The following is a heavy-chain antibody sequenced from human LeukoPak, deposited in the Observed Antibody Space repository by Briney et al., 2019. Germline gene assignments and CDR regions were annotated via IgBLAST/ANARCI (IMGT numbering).Heavy chain of an antibody. Sequence: PGGSLRLSRAASGFTFSSYGMHWVRQAPGKGLEWVAFIRYDGSNKYYTDSVKGRFTISRDNSKNTLYLQMNSLRAEDTAVYYCAKSGYSTKESRFDPWGQGTLVTVSS. CDR2: IRYDGSNK. V-gene: IGHV3-30*02. CDR3: AKSGYSTKESRFDP. D-gene: IGHD6-13*01. J-gene: IGHJ5*02. CDR1: GFTFSSYG.